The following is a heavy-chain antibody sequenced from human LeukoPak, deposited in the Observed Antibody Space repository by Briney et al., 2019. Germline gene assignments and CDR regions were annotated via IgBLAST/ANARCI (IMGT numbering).Heavy chain of an antibody. CDR1: GFTFSNYW. V-gene: IGHV3-73*01. Sequence: GGSLRLSCAASGFTFSNYWMTWVRQASGRGLEWVGRIRSKANNYATAYAVAVKGRFTISRDDSTNTAYLQMNSLKTEDTAVYYCTRRSSDDSSGYYYQWGQGTLVTVSS. J-gene: IGHJ4*02. CDR3: TRRSSDDSSGYYYQ. D-gene: IGHD3-22*01. CDR2: IRSKANNYAT.